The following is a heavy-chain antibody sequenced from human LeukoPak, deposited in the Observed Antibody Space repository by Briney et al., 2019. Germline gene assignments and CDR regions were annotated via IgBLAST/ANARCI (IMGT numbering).Heavy chain of an antibody. J-gene: IGHJ3*02. CDR2: ISSSSSYI. CDR3: ARVIVGATAAFDI. D-gene: IGHD1-26*01. V-gene: IGHV3-21*01. Sequence: PGGSLRLSCAASGFTFSSYSMNWFRQAPGKGLDWVSSISSSSSYIYYADSVKGRFTISRDNAKNSLYLQMNSLRAEDTAVYYCARVIVGATAAFDIWGQGAMVTVSS. CDR1: GFTFSSYS.